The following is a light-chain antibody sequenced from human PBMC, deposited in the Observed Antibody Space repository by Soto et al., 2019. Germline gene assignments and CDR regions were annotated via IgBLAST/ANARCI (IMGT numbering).Light chain of an antibody. J-gene: IGKJ5*01. V-gene: IGKV3-20*01. CDR1: QTIRGNY. Sequence: IVLTQSPGPLSLSPGERVALSCRASQTIRGNYLAWYQQKPGQAPRLLIYGGSNRATGIPDRFSGSGSGTDFTLTISRLEPEDFAVYYCQQYGKSPPITFGQGTRLDIK. CDR2: GGS. CDR3: QQYGKSPPIT.